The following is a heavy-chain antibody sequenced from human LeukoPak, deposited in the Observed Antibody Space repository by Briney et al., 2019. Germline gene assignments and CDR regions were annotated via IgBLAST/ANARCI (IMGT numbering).Heavy chain of an antibody. CDR3: AGERPSRKVDY. V-gene: IGHV4-30-4*08. D-gene: IGHD6-13*01. Sequence: QVQLQESGPGLVKPSQTLSLTCTVSGGSISRGDYSWRWIRKPPGKAVQWIGYIYYSGSTYYNPSLKSRVTISVDTSKNQFSLKLSSVTAADTAVYYCAGERPSRKVDYWGQGTLVTVSS. J-gene: IGHJ4*02. CDR2: IYYSGST. CDR1: GGSISRGDYS.